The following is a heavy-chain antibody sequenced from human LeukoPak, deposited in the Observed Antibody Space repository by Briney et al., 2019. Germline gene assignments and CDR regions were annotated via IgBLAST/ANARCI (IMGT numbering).Heavy chain of an antibody. V-gene: IGHV1-2*02. Sequence: GASVKVSCKASGYTFTGYYMHWVRQAPGQGLEWMGWINPNSGGTNYAQKFQGRVTMTRDTSISTAYMELSRLRSDDTAVYYCARVPPVKVGALYYFDYWGQGTLVTVSS. CDR3: ARVPPVKVGALYYFDY. D-gene: IGHD1-26*01. CDR1: GYTFTGYY. J-gene: IGHJ4*02. CDR2: INPNSGGT.